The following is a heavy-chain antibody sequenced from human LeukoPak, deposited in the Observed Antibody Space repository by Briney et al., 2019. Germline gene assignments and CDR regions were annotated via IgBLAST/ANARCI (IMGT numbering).Heavy chain of an antibody. CDR3: ARLGDYDFWSAPGAGAFDI. CDR1: GGSISSYY. Sequence: SETLSLTCTVSGGSISSYYWSWIRQPPGKGLEWIGYIYYSGSTNYNPSLKSRVTISVDTSKNQFSLKLSSVTAADTAVYYCARLGDYDFWSAPGAGAFDIWGQGTMVTVS. J-gene: IGHJ3*02. D-gene: IGHD3-3*01. CDR2: IYYSGST. V-gene: IGHV4-59*01.